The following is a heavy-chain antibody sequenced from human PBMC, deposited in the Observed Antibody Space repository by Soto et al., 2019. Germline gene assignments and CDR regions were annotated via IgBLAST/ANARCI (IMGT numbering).Heavy chain of an antibody. CDR3: ARDKDTPQALYSSGWYGTSMDV. CDR2: ISYDGSNK. V-gene: IGHV3-30-3*01. D-gene: IGHD6-19*01. Sequence: QVQLVESGGGVVQPGRSLRLSCAASGFTFSSYAMHWVRQAPGKGLEWVAVISYDGSNKYYADSVKGRFTISRDNSKNTLYLQMNSLRAEDTAVYYCARDKDTPQALYSSGWYGTSMDVWGQGTTVTVSS. CDR1: GFTFSSYA. J-gene: IGHJ6*02.